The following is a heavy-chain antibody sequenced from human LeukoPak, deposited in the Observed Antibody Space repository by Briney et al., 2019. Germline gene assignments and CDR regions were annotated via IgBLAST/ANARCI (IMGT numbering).Heavy chain of an antibody. Sequence: HPGGSLRLSCAASGFTFGIYAMTWVRQAPGKGLEWVSSITGSGDGTSAADSVTGRFSISRDNSKSTLYLQMNSLRVEDTAVYYCARVGYGSGYYYYMDVWGKGTTVTISS. CDR1: GFTFGIYA. CDR3: ARVGYGSGYYYYMDV. V-gene: IGHV3-23*01. D-gene: IGHD3-10*01. CDR2: ITGSGDGT. J-gene: IGHJ6*03.